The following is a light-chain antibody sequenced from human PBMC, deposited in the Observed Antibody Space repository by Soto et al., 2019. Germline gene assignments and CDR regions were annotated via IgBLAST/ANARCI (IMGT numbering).Light chain of an antibody. CDR1: SSNIGAGYV. CDR3: QSYDSSLSGWV. J-gene: IGLJ3*02. Sequence: QSVLTQPPSVSGAPGQRVTISCTGSSSNIGAGYVHWYQQLPGTAPKLHIYGNSNRPSGVPDRFSGSKSGTSASLAITGLRGEDEADYYCQSYDSSLSGWVFGGGTKLTVL. CDR2: GNS. V-gene: IGLV1-40*01.